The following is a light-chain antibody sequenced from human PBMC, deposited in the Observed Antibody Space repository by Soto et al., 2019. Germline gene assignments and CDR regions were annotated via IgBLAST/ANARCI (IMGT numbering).Light chain of an antibody. J-gene: IGKJ5*01. CDR1: QSVSSSY. CDR2: GAS. CDR3: QQYGSSPIT. Sequence: EIVLTQSPGTLSLSPGERATLSCRASQSVSSSYLAWYQQKPGQAPRLLMHGASSRATGIPDRFSGSGSGTDFTLSISRLEPEDFAVYYCQQYGSSPITFGQGTRLEI. V-gene: IGKV3-20*01.